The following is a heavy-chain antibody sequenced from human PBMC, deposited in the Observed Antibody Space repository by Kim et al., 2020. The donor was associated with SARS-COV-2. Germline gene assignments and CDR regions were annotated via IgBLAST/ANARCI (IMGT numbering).Heavy chain of an antibody. CDR2: IYPGDSDT. V-gene: IGHV5-51*01. J-gene: IGHJ4*02. D-gene: IGHD1-26*01. Sequence: GESLKISCTASGYSFTNYWIGWVRQVPGKGLEWMGIIYPGDSDTKYSPSFQGQVTISADESLSTGYLQWRSLKASDTATYYCARAPSGTLTPYYFDFWGQGTLVTVSS. CDR1: GYSFTNYW. CDR3: ARAPSGTLTPYYFDF.